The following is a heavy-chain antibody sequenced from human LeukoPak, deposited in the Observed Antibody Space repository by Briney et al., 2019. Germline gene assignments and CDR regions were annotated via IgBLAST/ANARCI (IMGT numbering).Heavy chain of an antibody. Sequence: GGSLRLSCTASGFTFNSYWMSWDRQAPGKGLEWVANIKQDGSEKYYVDSVKGRFTISRDNAKNSLYLQMNSLRAEDTAVYYCARGGYSYDGPDFWGQGTLVTVSS. J-gene: IGHJ4*02. CDR3: ARGGYSYDGPDF. D-gene: IGHD5-18*01. CDR1: GFTFNSYW. V-gene: IGHV3-7*03. CDR2: IKQDGSEK.